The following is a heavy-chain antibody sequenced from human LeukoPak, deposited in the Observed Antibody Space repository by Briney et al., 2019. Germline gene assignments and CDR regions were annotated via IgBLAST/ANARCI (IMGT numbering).Heavy chain of an antibody. CDR1: GGSFSGYY. V-gene: IGHV4-34*01. CDR3: VREGYSSSWFPDY. CDR2: INHSGST. D-gene: IGHD6-13*01. Sequence: SETPSLTCAVHGGSFSGYYWSWIRQPPGKGLEWIGEINHSGSTNYNPSLYNPSLKSRVTISVDTSKNQFSLKVTSVTAADTAVYYCVREGYSSSWFPDYWGQGTLVTVSS. J-gene: IGHJ4*02.